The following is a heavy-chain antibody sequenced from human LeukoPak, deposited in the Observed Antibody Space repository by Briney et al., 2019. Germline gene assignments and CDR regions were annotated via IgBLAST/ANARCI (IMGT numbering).Heavy chain of an antibody. CDR2: IKRDGSEK. D-gene: IGHD2-15*01. CDR3: ARARVAAAISWFDP. CDR1: GFTFSSYW. J-gene: IGHJ5*02. Sequence: GGSLRLSCAASGFTFSSYWMSWVRQAPGKGLEWVANIKRDGSEKYYVDSVKGRFTISRDNAKNSLYLQMNSLRAEDTAVYYCARARVAAAISWFDPWGQGTLVTVSS. V-gene: IGHV3-7*04.